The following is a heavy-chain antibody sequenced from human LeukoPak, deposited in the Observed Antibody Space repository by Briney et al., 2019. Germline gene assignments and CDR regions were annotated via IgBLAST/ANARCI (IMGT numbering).Heavy chain of an antibody. D-gene: IGHD3-3*01. V-gene: IGHV3-23*01. Sequence: GGSLRLSCAASGFIFSSYVMSWVRQAPGKGLEWISDISGSGTNTYYADSVKGRFTISRDNAKNSLYLQMNSLRDEDTAVYYCVRDQFFSFDYWGQGTLVTVSS. CDR3: VRDQFFSFDY. CDR2: ISGSGTNT. CDR1: GFIFSSYV. J-gene: IGHJ4*02.